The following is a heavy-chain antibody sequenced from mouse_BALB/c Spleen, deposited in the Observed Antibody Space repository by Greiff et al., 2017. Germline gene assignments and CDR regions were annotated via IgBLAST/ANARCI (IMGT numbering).Heavy chain of an antibody. V-gene: IGHV5-6-5*01. CDR3: ARRGRSSYFDY. Sequence: EVQGVESGGGLVKPGGSLKLSCAASGFTFSSYAMSWVRQTPEKRLEWVASISSGGSTYYPDSVKGRFTISRDNARNILYLQMSSLRSEDTAMYYCARRGRSSYFDYWGQGTTLTVSS. J-gene: IGHJ2*01. CDR2: ISSGGST. CDR1: GFTFSSYA. D-gene: IGHD1-1*01.